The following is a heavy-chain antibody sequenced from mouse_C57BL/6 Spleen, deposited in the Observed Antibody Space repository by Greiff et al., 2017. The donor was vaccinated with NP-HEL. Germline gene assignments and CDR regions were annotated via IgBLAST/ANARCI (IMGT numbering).Heavy chain of an antibody. CDR3: VRHDYDGGFAY. Sequence: EVQRVESGGGLVQPKGSLKLSCAASGFSFNTYAMNWVRQAPGKGLEWVARIRSKSNNYATYYADSVKDRFTISRDDSESMLYLQMNNLKTEDKAMYYCVRHDYDGGFAYWGQGTLVTVSA. D-gene: IGHD2-4*01. V-gene: IGHV10-1*01. CDR2: IRSKSNNYAT. CDR1: GFSFNTYA. J-gene: IGHJ3*01.